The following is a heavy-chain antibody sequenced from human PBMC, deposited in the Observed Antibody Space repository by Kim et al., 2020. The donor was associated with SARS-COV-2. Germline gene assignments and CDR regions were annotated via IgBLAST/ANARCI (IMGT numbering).Heavy chain of an antibody. Sequence: GGSLRLSCAASGFTFSSYAMHWVRQAPGKGLEWVAVISYDGSNKYYADSVKGRFTISRDNSKNTLYLQMNSLRAEDTAVYYCARTTSGSYWWTFDYWGQGNPVTVSS. CDR3: ARTTSGSYWWTFDY. V-gene: IGHV3-30*04. D-gene: IGHD3-10*01. CDR1: GFTFSSYA. CDR2: ISYDGSNK. J-gene: IGHJ4*02.